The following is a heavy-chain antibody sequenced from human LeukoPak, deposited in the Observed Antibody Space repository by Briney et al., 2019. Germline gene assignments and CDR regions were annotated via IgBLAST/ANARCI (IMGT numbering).Heavy chain of an antibody. V-gene: IGHV1-18*01. CDR1: GYTFINYG. CDR3: AREVVAATVAIWFDP. Sequence: ASVKVSCKASGYTFINYGISWVRQAPGQGLEWMGWISAYNGNTNYAQKLQGRVTMTTDTSTSTAYMELRSLRSDDTAVYYCAREVVAATVAIWFDPWGQGTLVTVSS. D-gene: IGHD2-15*01. CDR2: ISAYNGNT. J-gene: IGHJ5*02.